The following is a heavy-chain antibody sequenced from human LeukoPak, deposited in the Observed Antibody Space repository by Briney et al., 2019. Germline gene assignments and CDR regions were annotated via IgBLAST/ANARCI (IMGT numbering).Heavy chain of an antibody. J-gene: IGHJ4*02. D-gene: IGHD2-15*01. CDR1: GYSFTSYW. CDR3: ARKVHCSGGSCCSYYFDY. V-gene: IGHV5-51*01. Sequence: GESLKIPCKGSGYSFTSYWIGWVRQMPGKGLEWMGIIYPGDSDTRYSPSFQGQVTVSADKSISTAYLQWSSLKASDTAMYYCARKVHCSGGSCCSYYFDYWGQGTLVTVSS. CDR2: IYPGDSDT.